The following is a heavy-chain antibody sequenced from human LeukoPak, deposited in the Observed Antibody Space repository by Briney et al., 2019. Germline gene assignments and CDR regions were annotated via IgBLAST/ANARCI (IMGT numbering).Heavy chain of an antibody. J-gene: IGHJ4*02. CDR1: GFTFSSYA. CDR3: ARDRGAPANYDFDY. V-gene: IGHV3-30*04. D-gene: IGHD4/OR15-4a*01. CDR2: IANDGRDK. Sequence: RGGSLRLSCAASGFTFSSYAMHWVRQAPGKGLEWVAVIANDGRDKHYADSVKGRFTISRDNSKNTLYVQMDSLRAEDTALYYCARDRGAPANYDFDYWGKGTLVT.